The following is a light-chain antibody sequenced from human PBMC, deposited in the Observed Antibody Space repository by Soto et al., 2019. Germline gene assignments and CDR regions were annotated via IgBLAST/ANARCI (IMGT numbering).Light chain of an antibody. J-gene: IGKJ2*01. Sequence: DIQMTQSPSSLSASVGDRVTITCQASQDISNYLNWYQQKPGKAPKLLIYDASNLETGVPSRFSESGSGTDFTFTISSLQPENIATYYCQQYDNLPYTFGHGTKLE. CDR1: QDISNY. CDR3: QQYDNLPYT. V-gene: IGKV1-33*01. CDR2: DAS.